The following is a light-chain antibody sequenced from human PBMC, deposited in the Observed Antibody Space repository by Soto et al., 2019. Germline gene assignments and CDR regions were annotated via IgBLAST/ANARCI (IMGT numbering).Light chain of an antibody. V-gene: IGKV1-17*01. J-gene: IGKJ1*01. CDR2: VAS. CDR3: IVSSRLLHT. CDR1: QAIRND. Sequence: IKMAESPSAKSASVGDRVTITCLSSQAIRNDLAWYQQIPGKAPERLLYVASSLQSGVPSRFSCSGSGTQFSLAFTLLLPADLLTYSFIVSSRLLHTFPQGTKVDIK.